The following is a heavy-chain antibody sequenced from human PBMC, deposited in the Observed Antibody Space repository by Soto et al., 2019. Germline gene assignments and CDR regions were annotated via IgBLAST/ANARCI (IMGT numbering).Heavy chain of an antibody. CDR3: ARTVYYDFWSGYGMDV. CDR2: ISFSSSYI. J-gene: IGHJ6*02. Sequence: EVQLVESGGGLVKPGGSLRLSCVASGFTFDRYSMNWVHQAPGKGLEWLSFISFSSSYIFDADSVKGRFTISRDNAKNTLYLQMNNLSAEDTAVYYCARTVYYDFWSGYGMDVWGQGTTVTVSS. CDR1: GFTFDRYS. V-gene: IGHV3-21*01. D-gene: IGHD3-3*01.